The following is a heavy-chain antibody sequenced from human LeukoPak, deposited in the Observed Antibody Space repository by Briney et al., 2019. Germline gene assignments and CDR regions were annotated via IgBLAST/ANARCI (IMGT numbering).Heavy chain of an antibody. Sequence: PSETLSLTCTVSGGSIRSSYYYWGWIRQHPGKGLEWIGYIYYSGSTYYNPSLKSRVTISVDTSKNQFSLKLSSVTAADTAVYYCAREDSSGYHDYWGQGTLVTVSS. J-gene: IGHJ4*02. CDR3: AREDSSGYHDY. CDR1: GGSIRSSYYY. CDR2: IYYSGST. D-gene: IGHD3-22*01. V-gene: IGHV4-31*03.